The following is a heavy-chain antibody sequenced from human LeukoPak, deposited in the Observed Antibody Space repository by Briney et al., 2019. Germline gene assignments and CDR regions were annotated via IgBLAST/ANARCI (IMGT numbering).Heavy chain of an antibody. D-gene: IGHD3-22*01. V-gene: IGHV4-30-4*08. CDR2: IYYSGSP. Sequence: PSETLSLTCSVSGGAIRGGYYWGWIRQPPGKGLERIGYIYYSGSPFYSPSLRSRATISVDTSKNQFSLNLGSVTAADTAVYYCARRYYYHTSGYNWYYFDYWGQGTLVTVSS. CDR3: ARRYYYHTSGYNWYYFDY. CDR1: GGAIRGGYY. J-gene: IGHJ4*02.